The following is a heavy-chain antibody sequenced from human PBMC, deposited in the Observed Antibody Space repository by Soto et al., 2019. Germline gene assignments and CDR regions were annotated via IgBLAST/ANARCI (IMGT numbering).Heavy chain of an antibody. CDR2: MSYDGSHK. Sequence: GGSLRLSCEVSGFTFSDYGMHWVRQAPGKGLEWVAVMSYDGSHKYYADPVKGRFTISRDLSGNTLFLQMNSLRLEDTAVYFCAKEMYPRTVLDSSSPWGDYWGQGTLVTVSS. D-gene: IGHD6-6*01. J-gene: IGHJ4*02. CDR1: GFTFSDYG. CDR3: AKEMYPRTVLDSSSPWGDY. V-gene: IGHV3-30*18.